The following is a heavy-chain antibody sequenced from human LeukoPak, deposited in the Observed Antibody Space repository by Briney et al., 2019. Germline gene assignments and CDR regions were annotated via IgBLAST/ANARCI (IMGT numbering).Heavy chain of an antibody. CDR2: IYSGGST. CDR1: GFTVSSYY. D-gene: IGHD3-10*01. CDR3: ARDRRSPNYGSGTGWFDP. Sequence: GGSLRLSCAASGFTVSSYYMSWVRQAPGKGLEWVSVIYSGGSTYYADSVKGRFTISRDNSKNTLYLQMNSLRAEDTAVYYCARDRRSPNYGSGTGWFDPWGQGTLVTVSS. J-gene: IGHJ5*02. V-gene: IGHV3-53*01.